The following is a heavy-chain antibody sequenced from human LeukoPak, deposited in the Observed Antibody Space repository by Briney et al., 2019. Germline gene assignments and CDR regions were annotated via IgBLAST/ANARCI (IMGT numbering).Heavy chain of an antibody. J-gene: IGHJ4*02. CDR3: ARGTLRYFDWLTM. CDR1: GGTFSSYA. V-gene: IGHV1-69*05. Sequence: ASVNVSCKASGGTFSSYAISWVRQAPGQGLEWMGGIIPIFGTANYAQKFQGRVTITTDESTSTAYMELSSLRSEDTAVYYCARGTLRYFDWLTMWGQGTLVTVSS. D-gene: IGHD3-9*01. CDR2: IIPIFGTA.